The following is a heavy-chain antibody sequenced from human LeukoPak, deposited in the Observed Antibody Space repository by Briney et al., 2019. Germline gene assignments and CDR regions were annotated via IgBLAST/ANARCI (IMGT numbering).Heavy chain of an antibody. CDR2: IYPGDSDT. CDR3: ARTYHGSGSYDAFDI. V-gene: IGHV5-51*01. J-gene: IGHJ3*02. Sequence: GESLKISCKGSGYRFTSYWIGGVRPMPGKGLAWMGIIYPGDSDTRYSPSFQGQFTISADKSISTAYLQWSSLKASDTAMYYCARTYHGSGSYDAFDIWGQGTMVTVSS. CDR1: GYRFTSYW. D-gene: IGHD3-10*01.